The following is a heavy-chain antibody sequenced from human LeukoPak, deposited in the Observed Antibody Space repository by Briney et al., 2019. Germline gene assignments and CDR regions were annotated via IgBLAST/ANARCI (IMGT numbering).Heavy chain of an antibody. J-gene: IGHJ4*02. Sequence: GGSPRLSCAASGFTFSSYAMHWVRQAPGKGLEYVSAISSNGGSTYYANSVKGRFTISRDNSKNTLYLQMGSLRAEDMAVYYCARDQNYFDYWGQGTLVTVSS. V-gene: IGHV3-64*01. CDR1: GFTFSSYA. CDR2: ISSNGGST. CDR3: ARDQNYFDY.